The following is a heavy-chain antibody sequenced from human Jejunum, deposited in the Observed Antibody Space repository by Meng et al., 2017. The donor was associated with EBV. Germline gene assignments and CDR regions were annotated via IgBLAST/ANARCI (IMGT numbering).Heavy chain of an antibody. CDR3: VRGPPPDT. V-gene: IGHV3-74*01. J-gene: IGHJ5*02. Sequence: VRGLEAGGGFVQPGDTLRLSCAASGFTLSSYWMHWVRQAPGKGLVWVSRINSDGSKTNYADSVKGRFAISRDIAKNTLYLQLNSLRADDTAVYYCVRGPPPDTWGQGTLVTVSS. CDR1: GFTLSSYW. CDR2: INSDGSKT.